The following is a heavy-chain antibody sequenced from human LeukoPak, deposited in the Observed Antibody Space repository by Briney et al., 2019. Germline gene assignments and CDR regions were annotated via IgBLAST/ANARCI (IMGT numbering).Heavy chain of an antibody. Sequence: SETLSLTCAVYGGSFSGYYWSWIRQPPGKGLEWIGEINHSGSTSYNPSLKSRVTISVDTSKNQFSLKLSSVTAADTAVYYCARDRRLLGIFDYWGRGTLVTVSS. CDR2: INHSGST. CDR1: GGSFSGYY. V-gene: IGHV4-34*09. J-gene: IGHJ4*02. CDR3: ARDRRLLGIFDY. D-gene: IGHD6-25*01.